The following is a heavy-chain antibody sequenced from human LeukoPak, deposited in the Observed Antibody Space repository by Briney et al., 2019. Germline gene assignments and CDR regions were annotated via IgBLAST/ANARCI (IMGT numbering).Heavy chain of an antibody. D-gene: IGHD3-22*01. J-gene: IGHJ4*02. Sequence: PGRSLRLSCAASGFTFSSYGMHWVRQAPGKGLEWVAVIWYGGSNKYYADSVKGQFTISRDNSKNTLYLQMNSLRAEDTAVYYCAKATYYYGSSVDYWGQGTLVTVSS. CDR3: AKATYYYGSSVDY. V-gene: IGHV3-30*18. CDR1: GFTFSSYG. CDR2: IWYGGSNK.